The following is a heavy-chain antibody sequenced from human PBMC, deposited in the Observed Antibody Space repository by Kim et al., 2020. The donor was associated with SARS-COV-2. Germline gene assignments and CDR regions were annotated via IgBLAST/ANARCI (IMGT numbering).Heavy chain of an antibody. CDR1: GYSFTSYW. Sequence: GESLKISCKGSGYSFTSYWISWVRQMPGKGLEWMGRIDPSDSYTNYSPSFQGHVTISADKSISTAYLQWSSLKASDTAMYYCARHRGYCSGGSCYSKLGAFDYWGQGTLVTVSS. CDR3: ARHRGYCSGGSCYSKLGAFDY. CDR2: IDPSDSYT. V-gene: IGHV5-10-1*01. D-gene: IGHD2-15*01. J-gene: IGHJ4*02.